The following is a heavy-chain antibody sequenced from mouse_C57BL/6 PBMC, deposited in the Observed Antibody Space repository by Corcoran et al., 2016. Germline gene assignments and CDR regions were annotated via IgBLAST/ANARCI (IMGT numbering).Heavy chain of an antibody. D-gene: IGHD1-1*01. V-gene: IGHV1-81*01. CDR1: GYTFTSYG. Sequence: QVQLQQSGAELARPGASVKLSCKASGYTFTSYGISWVKQRTGQGLEWIGEIYPRSGNTYYNEKFKGKATLTAEKSSSTAYMQLSSLTSEDSAVYFGAGSSRGCYLDFWGPGTTVPVS. J-gene: IGHJ1*02. CDR3: AGSSRGCYLDF. CDR2: IYPRSGNT.